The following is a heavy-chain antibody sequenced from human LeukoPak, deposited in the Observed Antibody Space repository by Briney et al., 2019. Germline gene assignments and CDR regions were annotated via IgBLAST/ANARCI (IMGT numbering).Heavy chain of an antibody. CDR1: GGTFSSYA. CDR3: AGPPGYSYGTDYYYYGMDV. Sequence: SVRVSCKASGGTFSSYAISWVRQAPGQGLEWMGGIIPIFGTANYAQKFQGRATITADESTSTAYMELSSLRSEDTAVYYCAGPPGYSYGTDYYYYGMDVWGQGTTVTVSS. J-gene: IGHJ6*02. V-gene: IGHV1-69*13. D-gene: IGHD5-18*01. CDR2: IIPIFGTA.